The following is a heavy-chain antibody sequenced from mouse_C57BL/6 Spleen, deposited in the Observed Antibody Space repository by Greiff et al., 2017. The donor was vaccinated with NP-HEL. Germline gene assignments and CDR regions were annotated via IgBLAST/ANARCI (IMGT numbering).Heavy chain of an antibody. V-gene: IGHV1-53*01. J-gene: IGHJ4*01. CDR1: GYTFTSYW. Sequence: QVQLQQPGTELVKPGASVKLSCKASGYTFTSYWMHWVKQRPGQGLEWIGNINPSNAGTNYNEKFKSKATLTVDKSSSTAYMQLSSLTSEDSAVYIFARADYGISRDVMDYWGQGTSETVSS. CDR2: INPSNAGT. D-gene: IGHD1-1*01. CDR3: ARADYGISRDVMDY.